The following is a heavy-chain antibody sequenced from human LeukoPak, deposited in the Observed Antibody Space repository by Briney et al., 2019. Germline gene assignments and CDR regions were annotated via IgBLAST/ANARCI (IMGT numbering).Heavy chain of an antibody. D-gene: IGHD2-15*01. V-gene: IGHV3-23*01. J-gene: IGHJ4*02. Sequence: PGGSLRLSCAASGFNFSSYAMSWFRQAPGKGLEWVSAISGSGGSTYYADSVKGRFTISRDNSKNTLYLQMNSLRAEDTAVYYCAKFLAGALYYFDYWGQGTLVTVSS. CDR2: ISGSGGST. CDR3: AKFLAGALYYFDY. CDR1: GFNFSSYA.